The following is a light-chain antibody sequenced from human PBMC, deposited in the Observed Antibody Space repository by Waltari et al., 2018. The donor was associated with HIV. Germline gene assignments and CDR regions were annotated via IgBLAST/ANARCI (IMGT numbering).Light chain of an antibody. CDR2: GAY. J-gene: IGLJ2*01. Sequence: QSALTQPASVSGSPGQSITIPCAGTPSDVGIFGSVLWYQQHPGRAPPLMIFGAYRRPSGVSSRFSGSKSGNTASLTISGLQAEDEANYYCCSYTAIHTLIFGGGTKLTVL. V-gene: IGLV2-14*01. CDR1: PSDVGIFGS. CDR3: CSYTAIHTLI.